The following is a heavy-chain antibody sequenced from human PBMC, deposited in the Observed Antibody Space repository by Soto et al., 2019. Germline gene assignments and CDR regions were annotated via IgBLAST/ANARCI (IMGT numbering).Heavy chain of an antibody. D-gene: IGHD3-16*01. CDR2: IYYSGDT. V-gene: IGHV4-31*03. Sequence: QVQLQESGPGLVKPSQTLSLTCTVSGGSVSSGGQYWSWIRQQPGKGLEWIGNIYYSGDTYYNPSLRSRITISVDTSRNQFSLSLSSVTAADTAVYYCARRHPRFYFGVWGRGTLLTVSS. J-gene: IGHJ2*01. CDR3: ARRHPRFYFGV. CDR1: GGSVSSGGQY.